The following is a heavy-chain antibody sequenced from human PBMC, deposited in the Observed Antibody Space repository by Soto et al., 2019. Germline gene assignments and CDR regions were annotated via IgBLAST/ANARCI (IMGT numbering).Heavy chain of an antibody. CDR3: ARAGGLGAVAADY. J-gene: IGHJ4*02. D-gene: IGHD6-19*01. V-gene: IGHV4-30-2*01. Sequence: QLQLQESGSGLVKPSQTLSLTCAVSGGSISSGGYSWSWIRQPPGKGLEWIGYIYHSGSTYYNPSLKSRVPIPVDRSKHQFSLKLSSVTAADTAVYYCARAGGLGAVAADYWGQGTLVTVSS. CDR2: IYHSGST. CDR1: GGSISSGGYS.